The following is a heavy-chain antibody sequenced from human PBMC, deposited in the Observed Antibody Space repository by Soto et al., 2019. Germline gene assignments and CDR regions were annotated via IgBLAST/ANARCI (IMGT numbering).Heavy chain of an antibody. CDR2: INPNSGGT. J-gene: IGHJ4*02. Sequence: GASVKVSCKASGYTFTGYHMHWVRQAPGQGLEWMGWINPNSGGTNYAQKFQGWVTMTRDTSISTAYMELSRLRSDDTAVYYCARDRHGDYVSFLWDYWGQGTLVTVSS. CDR3: ARDRHGDYVSFLWDY. CDR1: GYTFTGYH. D-gene: IGHD4-17*01. V-gene: IGHV1-2*04.